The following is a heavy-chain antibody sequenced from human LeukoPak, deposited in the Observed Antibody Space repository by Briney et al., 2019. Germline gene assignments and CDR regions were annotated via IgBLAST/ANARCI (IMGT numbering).Heavy chain of an antibody. CDR1: DYAISSNNW. CDR3: ARKVAGLSYFDN. D-gene: IGHD6-19*01. V-gene: IGHV4-28*01. CDR2: IYYTGST. Sequence: SDTLSLNCAVSDYAISSNNWWGWARQPPGKGLEWIGYIYYTGSTYYNSSLKSRVTMSVDTSKNPFSLKLTSVTAGDTAVYYCARKVAGLSYFDNWGQGTLVTVSS. J-gene: IGHJ4*02.